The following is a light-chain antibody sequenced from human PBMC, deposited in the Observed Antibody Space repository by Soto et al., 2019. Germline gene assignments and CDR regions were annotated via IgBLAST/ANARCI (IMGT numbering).Light chain of an antibody. V-gene: IGKV3-20*01. CDR2: GAS. J-gene: IGKJ1*01. Sequence: EIVLTQSPGTLSLSPGERATLSCRASQSVSSSYLAWYQQKPGQAPRLLIYGASNRASGIPDRFSGSGSGTAFTLTISRLEPQDFALYYFHHYYNLPPTFGQGPKVEIK. CDR3: HHYYNLPPT. CDR1: QSVSSSY.